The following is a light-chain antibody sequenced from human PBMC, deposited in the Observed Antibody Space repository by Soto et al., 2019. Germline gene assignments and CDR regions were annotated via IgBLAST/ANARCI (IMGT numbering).Light chain of an antibody. CDR1: ESISSW. CDR2: DAS. Sequence: DIPMTQSPSTLSASVGDRVTITCRASESISSWLAWYQQKPGKAPKLLIYDASSLESGVPSRFSGSGSGTEFTLTISSLQPDDFATYYCQQYSSPPQTFGQGTKVEIK. J-gene: IGKJ1*01. CDR3: QQYSSPPQT. V-gene: IGKV1-5*01.